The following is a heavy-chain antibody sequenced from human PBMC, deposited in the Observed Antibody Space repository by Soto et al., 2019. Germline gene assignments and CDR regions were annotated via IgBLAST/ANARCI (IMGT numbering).Heavy chain of an antibody. CDR2: TYHSAAP. CDR3: ATGSGGSDS. D-gene: IGHD5-12*01. Sequence: SETLSLTCAVSGGSISICCYSWRLIRPPPGKGLEWHGSTYHSAAPSHHPSRKGRATISVHPSTHQFSQNLSSGTAADTALYFCATGSGGSDSWRQRTLVTVTS. V-gene: IGHV4-30-2*01. CDR1: GGSISICCYS. J-gene: IGHJ4*02.